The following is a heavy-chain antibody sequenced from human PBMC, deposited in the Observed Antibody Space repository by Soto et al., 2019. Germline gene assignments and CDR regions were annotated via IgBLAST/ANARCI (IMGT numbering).Heavy chain of an antibody. CDR1: GYTFITYG. Sequence: QVQLVQSGAEVKKPGASVKVSCKASGYTFITYGISWVRQAPGQGLGWMGWIRSYNGNTNYAQKRQGRVTMTTDTSTTTAYMELRSLRSDDTAVYYCARDRPTSSIRARDYYYAMDVWGQGTTVTVSS. CDR3: ARDRPTSSIRARDYYYAMDV. V-gene: IGHV1-18*01. J-gene: IGHJ6*02. D-gene: IGHD6-6*01. CDR2: IRSYNGNT.